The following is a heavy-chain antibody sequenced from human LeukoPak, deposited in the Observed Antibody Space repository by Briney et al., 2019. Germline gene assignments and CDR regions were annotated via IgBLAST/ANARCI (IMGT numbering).Heavy chain of an antibody. Sequence: SETLSLTCAVYGASYNAYYWNWIRQPPGKGLEWIGDIDHRGTATYNPSLKSRLTISADASKNQFSLKLNSVTDADTAVYYCAVGITILGVAASFDSWGQGNLVIVSS. J-gene: IGHJ4*02. CDR3: AVGITILGVAASFDS. CDR2: IDHRGTA. CDR1: GASYNAYY. V-gene: IGHV4-34*01. D-gene: IGHD3-3*01.